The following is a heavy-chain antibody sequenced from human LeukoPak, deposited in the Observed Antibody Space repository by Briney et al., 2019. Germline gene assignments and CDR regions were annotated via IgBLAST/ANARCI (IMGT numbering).Heavy chain of an antibody. J-gene: IGHJ5*02. CDR2: ISSNGGST. Sequence: GGSLRLSCAASGFTFSSYAMHWVRQAPGKGLEYVSAISSNGGSTYYANSVKGRFTISRDNSKNTLSLQMNSLRAEDTAVYFCARGRGYSHSNWVDPWARELWSPSPQ. D-gene: IGHD5-18*01. CDR3: ARGRGYSHSNWVDP. CDR1: GFTFSSYA. V-gene: IGHV3-64*01.